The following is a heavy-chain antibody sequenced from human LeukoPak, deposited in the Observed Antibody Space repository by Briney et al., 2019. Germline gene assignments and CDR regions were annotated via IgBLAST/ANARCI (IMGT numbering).Heavy chain of an antibody. CDR1: GLTFSDDY. V-gene: IGHV3-11*06. CDR3: ERSTLNCSGGNCYPSVDYYQGLDV. J-gene: IGHJ6*04. CDR2: ITRNSSYT. Sequence: GECLRLASAAPGLTFSDDYVNWVRQAPGKGLGWVSHITRNSSYTNYAESLKGRFTISRDNAKNSVYVQINSLRAEETAVYYCERSTLNCSGGNCYPSVDYYQGLDVWGKGTPVTVSS. D-gene: IGHD2-15*01.